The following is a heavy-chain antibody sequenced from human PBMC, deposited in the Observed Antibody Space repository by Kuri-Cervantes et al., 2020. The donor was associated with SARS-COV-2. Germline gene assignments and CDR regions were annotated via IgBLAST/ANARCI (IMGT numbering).Heavy chain of an antibody. CDR2: IIPILGIA. CDR3: ARDNMIVAAFDY. J-gene: IGHJ4*02. D-gene: IGHD3-22*01. Sequence: SVKVSCKASGGTFSSYAISWVRQAPGQGLEWMGGIIPILGIANYAQKFQGRVTITADKSTSTAYMELSSLRSEDTAVYYCARDNMIVAAFDYWGQGTLVTVSS. V-gene: IGHV1-69*10. CDR1: GGTFSSYA.